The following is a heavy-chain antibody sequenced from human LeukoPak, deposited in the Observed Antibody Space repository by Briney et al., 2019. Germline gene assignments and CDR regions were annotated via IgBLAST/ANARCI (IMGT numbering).Heavy chain of an antibody. CDR3: ARQKKQTTAIDY. D-gene: IGHD4-17*01. CDR1: GYIFTDYF. Sequence: ASVKVSCKASGYIFTDYFIHWVRQAPGQGLEWMGWISSYNGGADYAQKLQGRVTMTTDTSASTTYMELRSLRSDDTAVYYCARQKKQTTAIDYWGQGTLVTVSS. J-gene: IGHJ4*02. CDR2: ISSYNGGA. V-gene: IGHV1-18*04.